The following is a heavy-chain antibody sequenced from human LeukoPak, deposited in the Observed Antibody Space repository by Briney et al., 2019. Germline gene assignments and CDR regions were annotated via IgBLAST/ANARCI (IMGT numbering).Heavy chain of an antibody. V-gene: IGHV3-48*04. D-gene: IGHD2-15*01. CDR2: ISSSSSTI. CDR3: AKDHPDCSGGSCYHDY. CDR1: GFTFSSYS. J-gene: IGHJ4*02. Sequence: GGSLRLSCAASGFTFSSYSMNWVRQAPGKGLEWVSYISSSSSTIYYADSVKGRFTISRDNAKNSLYLQMNSLRAEDTAVYYCAKDHPDCSGGSCYHDYWGQGTLVTVSS.